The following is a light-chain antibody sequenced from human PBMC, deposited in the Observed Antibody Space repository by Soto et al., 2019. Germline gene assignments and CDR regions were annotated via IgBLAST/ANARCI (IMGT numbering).Light chain of an antibody. CDR2: GIS. J-gene: IGKJ2*01. CDR3: KHYSRLPHN. V-gene: IGKV3-20*01. CDR1: QSVSNMY. Sequence: ESVLTQSPGTLSLSPGERATLSCRASQSVSNMYFAWYQQKPGQAPRLLIYGISRRANDIPDSFSGSGSGKDFTLTISRLEPEDFVVYYCKHYSRLPHNFGQGPKLEVK.